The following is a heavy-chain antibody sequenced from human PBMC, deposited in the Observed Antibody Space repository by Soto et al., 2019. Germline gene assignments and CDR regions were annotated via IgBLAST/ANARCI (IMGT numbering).Heavy chain of an antibody. CDR2: ISGSGGST. CDR3: AKDGGPYYGSGSPNYYYYMDV. D-gene: IGHD3-10*01. Sequence: GGSLRLSCAASGFTFSSYAMSWVRQAPGKGLEWVSAISGSGGSTYYADSVKGRFTISRDNSKNTLYLQMNSLRAEDTVVYYCAKDGGPYYGSGSPNYYYYMDVWGKGTTVTVSS. V-gene: IGHV3-23*01. J-gene: IGHJ6*03. CDR1: GFTFSSYA.